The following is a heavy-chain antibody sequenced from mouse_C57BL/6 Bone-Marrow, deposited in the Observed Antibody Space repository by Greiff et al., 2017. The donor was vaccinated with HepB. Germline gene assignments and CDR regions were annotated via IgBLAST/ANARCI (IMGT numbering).Heavy chain of an antibody. Sequence: VQLQQSGAELARPGASVKLSCKASGYTFTSYGISWVKQRTGQGLEWIGEIYPRSGNTYYNEKFKGKATLTADKSSSTAYMELRSLTSEDSAVYFCARGDYYYGSRRYNYWGQGTTLTVSS. CDR1: GYTFTSYG. CDR2: IYPRSGNT. J-gene: IGHJ2*01. CDR3: ARGDYYYGSRRYNY. D-gene: IGHD1-1*01. V-gene: IGHV1-81*01.